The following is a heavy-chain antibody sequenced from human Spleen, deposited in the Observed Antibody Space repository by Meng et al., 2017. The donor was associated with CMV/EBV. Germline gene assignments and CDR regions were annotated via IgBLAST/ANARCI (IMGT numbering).Heavy chain of an antibody. CDR3: AFRRYRDEDY. J-gene: IGHJ4*02. CDR2: TFWNGDK. CDR1: GFSLDTSGVS. V-gene: IGHV2-5*04. Sequence: LPCTFSGFSLDTSGVSVHWIRQPPGKALEWLALTFWNGDKRYSPSLENRLTITMGTSKNQLVLTMTKMDPEDTGTYYCAFRRYRDEDYWGQGALVTVSS. D-gene: IGHD3-16*01.